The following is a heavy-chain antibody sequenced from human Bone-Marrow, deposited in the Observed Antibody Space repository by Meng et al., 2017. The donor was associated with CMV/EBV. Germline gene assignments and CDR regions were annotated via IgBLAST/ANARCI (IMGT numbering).Heavy chain of an antibody. CDR3: TRGRGAIGY. CDR2: IKSKSYGGAT. J-gene: IGHJ4*02. Sequence: LSLTCAASGFTFSDYYMSWIRQAPGKGLEWVGFIKSKSYGGATEYAASVSGRFTITRDDSKSIAYLEMNSLKTEDTAVYFCTRGRGAIGYWGQGMLVTVSS. CDR1: GFTFSDYY. V-gene: IGHV3-49*03. D-gene: IGHD1-26*01.